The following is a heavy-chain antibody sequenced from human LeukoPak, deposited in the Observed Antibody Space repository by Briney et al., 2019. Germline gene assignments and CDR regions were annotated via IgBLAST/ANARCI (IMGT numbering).Heavy chain of an antibody. J-gene: IGHJ4*02. CDR2: TYYRSKWYN. CDR3: ARSVPHFDY. V-gene: IGHV6-1*01. Sequence: SQTLSLTCAISGDSVSTNSAGWNWIRQSPSRGLEWLGRTYYRSKWYNDYAVSVKSRITINPYTSKNQFSLQLNSVTPEDTAVYYCARSVPHFDYWGQGTLVTVSS. CDR1: GDSVSTNSAG.